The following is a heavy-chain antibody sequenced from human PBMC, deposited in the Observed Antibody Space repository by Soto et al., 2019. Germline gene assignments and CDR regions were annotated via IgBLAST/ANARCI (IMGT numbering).Heavy chain of an antibody. CDR3: ARNRLRQYYYGMDV. V-gene: IGHV5-51*01. D-gene: IGHD3-10*01. J-gene: IGHJ6*02. CDR2: IYPGDSDT. CDR1: EYSFANYW. Sequence: PGESLKISCQGSEYSFANYWIAWVRQMLGKGLVRVEDIYPGDSDTRYSPSFRGQVTISADKSISHVYLQWSSLKASDTAMYYCARNRLRQYYYGMDVWGQGTTVTVS.